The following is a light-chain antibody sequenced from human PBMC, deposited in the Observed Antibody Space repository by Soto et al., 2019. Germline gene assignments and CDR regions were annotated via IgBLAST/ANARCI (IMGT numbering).Light chain of an antibody. CDR1: YSDIGGYKH. J-gene: IGLJ1*01. CDR3: SSYTSSTSLLI. Sequence: QSALTQPASVSASPGQSITISCIGTYSDIGGYKHVSWYQQHPGKAPKLIIYDASSRPSGISNRFSASKSANTASLTISGLQADDEADYYCSSYTSSTSLLILGAGTKVTVL. V-gene: IGLV2-14*03. CDR2: DAS.